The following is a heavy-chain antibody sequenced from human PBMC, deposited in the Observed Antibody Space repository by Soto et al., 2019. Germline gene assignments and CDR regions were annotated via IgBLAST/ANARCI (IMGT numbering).Heavy chain of an antibody. D-gene: IGHD2-21*01. CDR1: GYSFTTYR. Sequence: VQLVQSGAEVKKPGESLKISCKGSGYSFTTYRIGWIRQMPGKRLEWRGIIYPGDSETRYSPSFQGQVTISADKSNTTAYLQWSGLKASELSMYYCAIQRIEPSFDAFDIWGQGTMVTVSS. V-gene: IGHV5-51*01. CDR2: IYPGDSET. J-gene: IGHJ3*02. CDR3: AIQRIEPSFDAFDI.